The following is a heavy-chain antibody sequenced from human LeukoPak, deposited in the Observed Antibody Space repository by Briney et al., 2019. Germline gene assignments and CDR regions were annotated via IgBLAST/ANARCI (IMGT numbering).Heavy chain of an antibody. D-gene: IGHD3-10*01. CDR3: ARGYYYGSGSYWLFDY. V-gene: IGHV3-9*01. J-gene: IGHJ4*02. Sequence: GGSLRLSCAASGFTFDDYAMHWVRQAPGKGLEWVSGISWNSGSIGYADSVKGRFTISRDNAKNPLYLQMNSLRAEDTALYYCARGYYYGSGSYWLFDYWGQGTLVTVSS. CDR2: ISWNSGSI. CDR1: GFTFDDYA.